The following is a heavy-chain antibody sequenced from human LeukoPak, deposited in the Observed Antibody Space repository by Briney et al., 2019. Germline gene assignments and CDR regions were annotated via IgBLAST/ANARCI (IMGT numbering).Heavy chain of an antibody. CDR1: GFTFDDYA. CDR3: LAESSTSYEGY. CDR2: ISWNSGSI. D-gene: IGHD6-6*01. J-gene: IGHJ4*02. Sequence: GRSLRLSCAASGFTFDDYAMHWVRQAPGKGLEWVSGISWNSGSIGYADSVKGRFTISRDNAKNSLYLQMNSLRAEDTAVYYCLAESSTSYEGYWGQGTLVTVSS. V-gene: IGHV3-9*01.